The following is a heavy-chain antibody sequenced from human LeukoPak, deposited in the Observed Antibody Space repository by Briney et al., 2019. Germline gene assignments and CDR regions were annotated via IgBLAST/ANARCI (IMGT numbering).Heavy chain of an antibody. CDR3: ATGRNLEAYEI. Sequence: PSETLSLTCTVSGGSISGSNYYWGWIRQPPGKGLEWIASMYYSGSTYYNPSFKRRVTISGDTSKNLFSLKLSSVTAADTAVYYCATGRNLEAYEIWGQGTMVTVSS. D-gene: IGHD4-23*01. V-gene: IGHV4-39*01. J-gene: IGHJ3*02. CDR2: MYYSGST. CDR1: GGSISGSNYY.